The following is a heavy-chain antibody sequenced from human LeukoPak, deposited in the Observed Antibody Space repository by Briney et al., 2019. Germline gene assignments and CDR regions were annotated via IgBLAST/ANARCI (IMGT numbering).Heavy chain of an antibody. CDR2: IYTSGST. J-gene: IGHJ3*02. V-gene: IGHV4-4*07. D-gene: IGHD3-22*01. CDR3: AREDSSGYYYGAFDI. Sequence: SQTLSLTCTVSGGSISSYYWSWIRQPAGKGLEWIGRIYTSGSTNYNPSLKSRVTMSVDTSKNQFSLKLSSVTAADTAVYYCAREDSSGYYYGAFDIWGQGTMVTVSS. CDR1: GGSISSYY.